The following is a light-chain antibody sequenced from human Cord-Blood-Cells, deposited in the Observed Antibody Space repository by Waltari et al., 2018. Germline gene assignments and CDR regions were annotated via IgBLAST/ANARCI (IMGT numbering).Light chain of an antibody. CDR3: QQSYSTFSIT. CDR2: AAS. Sequence: MTQSPSSLSASVGDRVTITCRASQSISSYLNWYQQKPGKAPKLLIYAASSLQSGVPSRFSGSGSGTDFTLTISSLQPEDFATYYCQQSYSTFSITFGQGTRLEIK. V-gene: IGKV1-39*01. J-gene: IGKJ5*01. CDR1: QSISSY.